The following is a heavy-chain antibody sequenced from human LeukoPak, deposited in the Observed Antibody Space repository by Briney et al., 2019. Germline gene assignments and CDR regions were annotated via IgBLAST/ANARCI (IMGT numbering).Heavy chain of an antibody. CDR2: ISGSGSTI. D-gene: IGHD3-10*01. CDR3: ARDVSGRFGEFMDV. CDR1: GFTFSSYE. J-gene: IGHJ6*02. Sequence: GGSLRLSCVTSGFTFSSYEMVWVRQAPGKGLEWVSHISGSGSTIYYADSVKGRFTISRDNAKNSPYLQMNSLRAEDTAVYYCARDVSGRFGEFMDVWGQGTTVTVSS. V-gene: IGHV3-48*03.